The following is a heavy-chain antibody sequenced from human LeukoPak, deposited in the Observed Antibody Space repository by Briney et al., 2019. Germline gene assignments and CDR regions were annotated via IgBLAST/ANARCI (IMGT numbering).Heavy chain of an antibody. CDR1: GFAFRSYW. CDR3: AKVRNHYDSSGFYFFDY. V-gene: IGHV3-7*03. D-gene: IGHD3-22*01. Sequence: GGSLRLSCVASGFAFRSYWMSWVRQAPGKGLEWVANIKQDGGEIYYVDSVKGRFTISRDNAKNSLYLQMNSLRADDTALYYCAKVRNHYDSSGFYFFDYWGQGTQVTVSS. CDR2: IKQDGGEI. J-gene: IGHJ4*02.